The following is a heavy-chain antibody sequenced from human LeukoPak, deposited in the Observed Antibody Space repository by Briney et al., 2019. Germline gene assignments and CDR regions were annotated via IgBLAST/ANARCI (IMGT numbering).Heavy chain of an antibody. CDR1: GGSISSYY. CDR3: ARGVYIAAAQYGY. Sequence: SGTLSLTCTVSGGSISSYYWSWVRQPPGKGLEWIGYIYYSGTTNYNPSLKSRVTISVDTSKNQFSLKLSSVTAADTAVYYCARGVYIAAAQYGYWGPGTLVTVSS. V-gene: IGHV4-59*01. D-gene: IGHD6-13*01. CDR2: IYYSGTT. J-gene: IGHJ4*02.